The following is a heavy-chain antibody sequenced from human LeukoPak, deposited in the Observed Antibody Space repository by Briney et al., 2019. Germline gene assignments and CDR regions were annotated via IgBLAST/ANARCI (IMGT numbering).Heavy chain of an antibody. V-gene: IGHV4-59*08. CDR2: IYYSGAT. CDR3: ARRRITIFGMDV. D-gene: IGHD3-3*01. CDR1: GGSFSDFY. J-gene: IGHJ6*02. Sequence: SETLSLTCAVYGGSFSDFYWSWIRQPPGKGLEFIGFIYYSGATNYNPSLKSRVTMSVDTSKNQLSLKLSSVTAADTAVYYCARRRITIFGMDVWGQGTKVTVSS.